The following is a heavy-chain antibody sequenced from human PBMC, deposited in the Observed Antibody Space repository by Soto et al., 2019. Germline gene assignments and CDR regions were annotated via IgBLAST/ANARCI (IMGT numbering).Heavy chain of an antibody. Sequence: GASVKVSCKASGYTFTSYAMHWVRQAPGQRLEWMGWINAGNGNTKYSQKFQGRVTITRDTSASTAYMELSSLRSEDTAVYYCARLPRSRYYFETFDYWGQGTLVTVSS. CDR2: INAGNGNT. CDR3: ARLPRSRYYFETFDY. V-gene: IGHV1-3*01. J-gene: IGHJ4*02. D-gene: IGHD3-22*01. CDR1: GYTFTSYA.